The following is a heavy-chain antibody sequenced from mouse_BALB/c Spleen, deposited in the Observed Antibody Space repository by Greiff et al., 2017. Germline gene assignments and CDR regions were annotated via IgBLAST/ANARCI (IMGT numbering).Heavy chain of an antibody. Sequence: VQLQQPGAELVKPGASVKLSCKASGYTFTSYWMHWVKQRPGPGLEWIGEIDPSDSYTNYNQKFKGKATLTVDKSSSTAYMQLSSLTSEDSAVYYCARPPSMTTTRTVYYAMDYWGQGTSVTVSS. CDR1: GYTFTSYW. CDR2: IDPSDSYT. D-gene: IGHD2-4*01. J-gene: IGHJ4*01. CDR3: ARPPSMTTTRTVYYAMDY. V-gene: IGHV1-69*02.